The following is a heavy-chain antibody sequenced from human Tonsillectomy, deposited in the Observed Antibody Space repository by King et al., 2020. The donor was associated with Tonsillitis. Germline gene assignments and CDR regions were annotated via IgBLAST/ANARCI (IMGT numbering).Heavy chain of an antibody. J-gene: IGHJ4*02. CDR3: ARFDNKGGNRGFDY. V-gene: IGHV3-21*01. D-gene: IGHD4-23*01. CDR2: ISSSSSYI. CDR1: GFTFSSYS. Sequence: VQLVESGGGLVKPGGSLRLSCVASGFTFSSYSMNWVRQAPGKGLEWVSSISSSSSYIYYADSVKGRFTISRDNAKNSLYLQMNSLRAEDTAVYYCARFDNKGGNRGFDYWGQGTLVTVSS.